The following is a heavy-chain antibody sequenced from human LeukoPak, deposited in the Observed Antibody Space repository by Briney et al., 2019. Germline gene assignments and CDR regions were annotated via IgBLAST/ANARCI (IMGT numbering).Heavy chain of an antibody. J-gene: IGHJ6*03. CDR1: GFTFGNYA. V-gene: IGHV3-23*01. D-gene: IGHD2-21*01. CDR2: ASTDGTP. CDR3: AKLRHGGYYSYMDV. Sequence: GGSLRLSCTVSGFTFGNYAMTWVRQGPGKGLESVSSASTDGTPYYANSVKGRFTISRDNSKSTLYLRMNSLRAEDTAVYYCAKLRHGGYYSYMDVWGKGTTVTVSS.